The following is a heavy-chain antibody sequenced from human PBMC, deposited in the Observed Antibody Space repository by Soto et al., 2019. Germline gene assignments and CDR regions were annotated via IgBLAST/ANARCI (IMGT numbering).Heavy chain of an antibody. CDR3: ARHLWGVAATGAAFDI. V-gene: IGHV3-7*01. Sequence: GGSLRLSCAASGFTFSSYWMSWVRQAPGKGLEWVANIKQDGSEKYYVDSVKGRFTISRDNAKNSLYLQMNSLRAEDTAVYYCARHLWGVAATGAAFDIWGQGTMVTVSS. CDR2: IKQDGSEK. D-gene: IGHD2-15*01. J-gene: IGHJ3*02. CDR1: GFTFSSYW.